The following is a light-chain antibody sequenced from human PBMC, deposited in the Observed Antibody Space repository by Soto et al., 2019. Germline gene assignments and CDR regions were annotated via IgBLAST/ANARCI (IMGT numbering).Light chain of an antibody. Sequence: EIVMTQSPATLSVSPGETATLSCMASQSVSRYLAWYQHRPGQAPRLLIYDSSTRATGVPASFSGSGSGTEFTLTISGPQSEDFAVYSCQQWSDWSLFTFGQGTRLEIK. CDR3: QQWSDWSLFT. CDR1: QSVSRY. J-gene: IGKJ5*01. CDR2: DSS. V-gene: IGKV3-15*01.